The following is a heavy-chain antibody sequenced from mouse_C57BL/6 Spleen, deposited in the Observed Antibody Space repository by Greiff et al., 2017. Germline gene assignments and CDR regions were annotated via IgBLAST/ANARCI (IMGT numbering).Heavy chain of an antibody. J-gene: IGHJ2*01. CDR2: IRNKANGYTT. V-gene: IGHV7-3*01. CDR3: ARDYPYYFDY. CDR1: GFAFTDYY. Sequence: EVMLVESGGGLVQPGGSLSLSCAASGFAFTDYYMSWVRQPPGKALEWLGFIRNKANGYTTEYRASVKGRFTISRDNSQSILDLQMNALRAEDSATYYCARDYPYYFDYWGQGTTLTVSS. D-gene: IGHD2-4*01.